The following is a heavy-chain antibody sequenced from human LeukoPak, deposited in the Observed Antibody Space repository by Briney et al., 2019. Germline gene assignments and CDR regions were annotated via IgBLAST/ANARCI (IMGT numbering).Heavy chain of an antibody. V-gene: IGHV1-69*13. D-gene: IGHD5-12*01. J-gene: IGHJ4*02. CDR2: IIPIFGTA. CDR1: GGTFSSYA. CDR3: ARGVKGSGYEYYFDY. Sequence: ASVKVSCKASGGTFSSYAISWVRHAPGQGLEWMGGIIPIFGTANYAQKFQGRVTITADESTSTAYMELSSLRSEDTAVYYCARGVKGSGYEYYFDYWGQGTLVTVSS.